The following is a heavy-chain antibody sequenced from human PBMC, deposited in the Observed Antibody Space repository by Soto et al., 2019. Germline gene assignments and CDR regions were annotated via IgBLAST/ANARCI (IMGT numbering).Heavy chain of an antibody. Sequence: GASVKVSCKASGGTFSSYAISWVRQAPGQGLEWMGGIITIFGTANYAQKFQGRVTITADESTSTAYMELSSLRSEDTAVYYCASPSITIFGVVNIYYYYGIDVWGQGTTVTVSS. CDR3: ASPSITIFGVVNIYYYYGIDV. V-gene: IGHV1-69*13. D-gene: IGHD3-3*01. CDR2: IITIFGTA. J-gene: IGHJ6*02. CDR1: GGTFSSYA.